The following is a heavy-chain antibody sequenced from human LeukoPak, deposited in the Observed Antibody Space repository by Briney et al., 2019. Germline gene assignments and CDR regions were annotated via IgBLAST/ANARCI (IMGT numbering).Heavy chain of an antibody. J-gene: IGHJ4*02. V-gene: IGHV1-18*01. D-gene: IGHD3-10*01. Sequence: ASVKVSCKASGYTFTSYGISWVRQAPGQGLEWMGWISAYNGNTNYAQKLQGRVTMTTDTSTSTAYMEPRSLRSDDTAVYYCARVGALWFGELLSPPDYFDYWGQGTLVTVSS. CDR2: ISAYNGNT. CDR1: GYTFTSYG. CDR3: ARVGALWFGELLSPPDYFDY.